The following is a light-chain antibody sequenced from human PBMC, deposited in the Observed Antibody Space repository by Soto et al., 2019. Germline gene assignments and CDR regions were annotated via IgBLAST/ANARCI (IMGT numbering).Light chain of an antibody. Sequence: DIVMTQSPATLSVSPGERATLSCRASQSVSTKLAWYQQRRGQAPRLLIYDASTRATGIPARFSGGGSGTEFTLTLSSLQSEDFAVYSCQQYYNWPPFTFGPGTKVDIK. CDR3: QQYYNWPPFT. CDR2: DAS. J-gene: IGKJ3*01. CDR1: QSVSTK. V-gene: IGKV3-15*01.